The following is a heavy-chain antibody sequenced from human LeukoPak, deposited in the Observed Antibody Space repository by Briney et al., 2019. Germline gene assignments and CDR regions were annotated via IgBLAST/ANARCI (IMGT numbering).Heavy chain of an antibody. J-gene: IGHJ4*02. CDR3: AREVGRRGYSYGYPLFVYLDY. CDR1: GGSFSGYY. D-gene: IGHD5-18*01. V-gene: IGHV4-34*01. CDR2: INHSGST. Sequence: PSETLSLTCAVYGGSFSGYYWSWIRQPPGKGLEWIGEINHSGSTNYNPSLKSRVTISVDTSKNQFSLKLSSVTAADTAVYYCAREVGRRGYSYGYPLFVYLDYWGQGTLVTVSS.